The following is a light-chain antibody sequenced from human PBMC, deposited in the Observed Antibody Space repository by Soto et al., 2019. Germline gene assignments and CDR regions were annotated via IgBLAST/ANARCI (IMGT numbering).Light chain of an antibody. J-gene: IGKJ1*01. CDR1: QSVNRW. V-gene: IGKV1-5*01. Sequence: DIQMTQSPSSLSASVGDRVTITCRASQSVNRWLAWYQQKPGKAPKLLIYAASTLQSGVPSRFSGSGFGTEFTLTISSLQPGDFATYYCQQYSSRSTFGQGTKVDIK. CDR2: AAS. CDR3: QQYSSRST.